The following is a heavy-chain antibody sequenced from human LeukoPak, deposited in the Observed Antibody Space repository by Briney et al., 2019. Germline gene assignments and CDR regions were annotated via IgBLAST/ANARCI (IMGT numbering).Heavy chain of an antibody. CDR1: GDSISSSNW. J-gene: IGHJ6*03. Sequence: SGTLSLTCAVSGDSISSSNWWTWVRQSPGKGLEWIGEIYHSGSTNYNPSLKSRVTISVDTSKNQFSLKLSSVTAADTAVYYCARGPPYYYGSGSYPYHFYYMDVWGKGTTVTVSS. D-gene: IGHD3-10*01. CDR2: IYHSGST. V-gene: IGHV4-4*02. CDR3: ARGPPYYYGSGSYPYHFYYMDV.